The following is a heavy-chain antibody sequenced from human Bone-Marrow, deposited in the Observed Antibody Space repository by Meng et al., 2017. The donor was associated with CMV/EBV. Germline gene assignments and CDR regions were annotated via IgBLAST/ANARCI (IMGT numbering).Heavy chain of an antibody. CDR2: INPNSGCT. D-gene: IGHD2-15*01. CDR1: GYNFTGYY. V-gene: IGHV1-2*02. Sequence: ASVKVSCKASGYNFTGYYMHWVRQAPGQGLEWMGWINPNSGCTNYAQKFQGRVTMTGDTSITTAYMELSRLRSDDMAVYYCTRVKRYCTGGTCSSTGYYGMDVWGQGTTVTVSS. CDR3: TRVKRYCTGGTCSSTGYYGMDV. J-gene: IGHJ6*02.